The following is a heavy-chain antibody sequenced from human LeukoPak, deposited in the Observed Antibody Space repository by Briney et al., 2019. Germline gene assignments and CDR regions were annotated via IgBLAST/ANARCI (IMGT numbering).Heavy chain of an antibody. CDR3: ARSNTAMVRWDYYFDY. D-gene: IGHD5-18*01. J-gene: IGHJ4*02. CDR2: MNPNSGNT. V-gene: IGHV1-8*03. CDR1: GYTFTSYD. Sequence: ASVKVSCKASGYTFTSYDINWVRQATGQGLEWMGWMNPNSGNTGYAQKFQGRVTITRNTSISTAYMELSSLRSEDTAVYYCARSNTAMVRWDYYFDYWGQGTLVTVSS.